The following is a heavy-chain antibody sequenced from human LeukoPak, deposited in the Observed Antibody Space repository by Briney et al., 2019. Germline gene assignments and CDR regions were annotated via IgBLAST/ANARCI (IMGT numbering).Heavy chain of an antibody. CDR3: ARAAYSSTWYSRYFDL. V-gene: IGHV3-13*01. D-gene: IGHD6-13*01. CDR2: IGTAGEI. Sequence: GGSLRLSCAASGFTFSSYDIHWVRQATGKGLEWVSGIGTAGEIYYPGSVKGRFTISRENAKNSLYLQMNSLRAGDTAVYCCARAAYSSTWYSRYFDLWGRGTLVTVSS. J-gene: IGHJ2*01. CDR1: GFTFSSYD.